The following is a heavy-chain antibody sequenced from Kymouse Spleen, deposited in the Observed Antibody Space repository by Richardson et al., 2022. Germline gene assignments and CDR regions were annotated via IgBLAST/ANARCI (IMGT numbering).Heavy chain of an antibody. CDR2: INHSGST. V-gene: IGHV4-34*01. J-gene: IGHJ4*02. Sequence: QVQLQQWGAGLLKPSETLSLTCAVYGGSFSGYYWSWIRQPPGKGLEWIGEINHSGSTNYNPSLKSRVTISVDTSKNQFSLKLSSVTAADTAVYYCAAHYYGSGSSFDYWGQGTLVTVSS. CDR1: GGSFSGYY. D-gene: IGHD3-10*01. CDR3: AAHYYGSGSSFDY.